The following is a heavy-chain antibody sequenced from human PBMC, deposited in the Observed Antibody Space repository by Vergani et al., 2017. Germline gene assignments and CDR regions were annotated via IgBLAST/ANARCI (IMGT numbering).Heavy chain of an antibody. CDR3: ARAVDCSSTSCYFDY. CDR1: GFTFSSYS. Sequence: EVQLVESGGGLVKPGGSLRLSCAASGFTFSSYSMNWVRQAPGKGLEWVSSISSSSSYIYYADSVKGRFTISRDNAKNSLYLQMNSLRAEDTAVYYCARAVDCSSTSCYFDYWGQGTLVTVSS. D-gene: IGHD2-2*01. CDR2: ISSSSSYI. J-gene: IGHJ4*02. V-gene: IGHV3-21*04.